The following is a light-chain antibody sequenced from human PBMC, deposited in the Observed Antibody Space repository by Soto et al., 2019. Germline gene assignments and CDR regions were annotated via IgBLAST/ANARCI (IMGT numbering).Light chain of an antibody. J-gene: IGLJ1*01. CDR3: ATWDDSLNGFV. Sequence: QSVMTQPPSASGPPGQRVTISCSGSSSNIGSNPVNWYRQLPGTAPNLLIYNDNQRPSGVPDRFSGSKFGTSASLAISGLQSENEADYYCATWDDSLNGFVFGAGTKVTVL. CDR1: SSNIGSNP. CDR2: NDN. V-gene: IGLV1-44*01.